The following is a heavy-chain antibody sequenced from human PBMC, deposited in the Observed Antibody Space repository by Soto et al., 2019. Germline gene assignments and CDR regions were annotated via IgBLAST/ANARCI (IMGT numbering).Heavy chain of an antibody. CDR1: GYTFTSYA. Sequence: GASVKVSCKASGYTFTSYAMYWVRQAPGQGLEWMGWINAGNGNTKYSQKFQGRVTITRDTSASTAYMELSSLRSEDTAVYYCARDLGYCTNGVCYPAWFDPWG. CDR2: INAGNGNT. V-gene: IGHV1-3*01. CDR3: ARDLGYCTNGVCYPAWFDP. D-gene: IGHD2-8*01. J-gene: IGHJ5*02.